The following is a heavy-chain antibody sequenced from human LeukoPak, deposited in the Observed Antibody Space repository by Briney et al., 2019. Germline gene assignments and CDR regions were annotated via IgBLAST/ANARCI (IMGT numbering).Heavy chain of an antibody. Sequence: SETLSLTCTVSSASISTYYWSWIRQPPGKGLEWIGYIYHSGTSNYNPSLKSRVTISVDTSKNQFSLKLSSVTAADTAVYYCARVPSSGWYWNYFDYWGQGTLVTVSS. CDR3: ARVPSSGWYWNYFDY. CDR1: SASISTYY. CDR2: IYHSGTS. V-gene: IGHV4-59*12. J-gene: IGHJ4*02. D-gene: IGHD6-19*01.